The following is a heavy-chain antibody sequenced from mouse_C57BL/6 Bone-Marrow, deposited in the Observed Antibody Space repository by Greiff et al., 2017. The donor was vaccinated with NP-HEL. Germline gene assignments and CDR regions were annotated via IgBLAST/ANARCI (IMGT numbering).Heavy chain of an antibody. CDR3: ARGQLRLVGGFAY. V-gene: IGHV1-22*01. CDR2: INPNNGGT. D-gene: IGHD3-2*02. CDR1: GYTFTDYN. J-gene: IGHJ3*01. Sequence: VQLQQSGPELVKPGASVKMSCKASGYTFTDYNMHWVKQSHGKSLEWIGYINPNNGGTSYNQKFKGKATLTVNKSSSTAYMELRSLTSEDSAVYYCARGQLRLVGGFAYWGQGTLVTVSA.